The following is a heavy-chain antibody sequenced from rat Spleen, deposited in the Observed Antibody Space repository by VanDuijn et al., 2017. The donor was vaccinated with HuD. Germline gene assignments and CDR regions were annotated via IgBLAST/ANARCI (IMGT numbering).Heavy chain of an antibody. V-gene: IGHV5-22*01. D-gene: IGHD5-1*01. CDR2: ISYEGSGT. CDR3: TRENWFFDY. CDR1: GFTFNDYY. J-gene: IGHJ2*01. Sequence: EVQLVESGGGLVQPGGSLKLSCAASGFTFNDYYIAWVRQAPKKGLEWVASISYEGSGTYYGDSVKGRFTISRDNAKGTLYLQMNSLRSEDTATYYCTRENWFFDYWGQGVMVTVSS.